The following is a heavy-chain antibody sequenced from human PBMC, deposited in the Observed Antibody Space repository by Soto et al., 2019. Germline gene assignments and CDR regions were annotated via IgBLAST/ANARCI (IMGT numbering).Heavy chain of an antibody. CDR1: GFTFSSYG. Sequence: GGSLRLSCAASGFTFSSYGMHWVRQAPGKGLEWVAVIWYDGSNKYYADSVKGRFAISRDNSKNTLYLQMNSLRAEDTAVYYCARDLSPAGEIYYYYGMDVWGQGTTVTVYS. J-gene: IGHJ6*02. V-gene: IGHV3-33*01. CDR3: ARDLSPAGEIYYYYGMDV. CDR2: IWYDGSNK. D-gene: IGHD7-27*01.